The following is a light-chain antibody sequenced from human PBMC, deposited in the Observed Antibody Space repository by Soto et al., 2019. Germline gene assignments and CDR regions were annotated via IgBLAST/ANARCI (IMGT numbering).Light chain of an antibody. CDR2: GAS. CDR1: QSVSSN. J-gene: IGKJ1*01. V-gene: IGKV3-15*01. CDR3: QQYNNWPPT. Sequence: EIVMTQSPATLSVSPGERATLSCRASQSVSSNLAWYQQKPGQAPRLLIYGASSRATGIPARFSGSGSGTELTLTIRSLQSEDFAVYYCQQYNNWPPTLGQGTKVEIK.